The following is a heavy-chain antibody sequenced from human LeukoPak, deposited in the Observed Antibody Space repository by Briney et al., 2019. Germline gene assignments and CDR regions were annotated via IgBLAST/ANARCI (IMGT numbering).Heavy chain of an antibody. CDR3: AKGAGVDCSSTSCYRAPRWFDP. CDR1: GFTFSNYA. Sequence: GGSLRLSCAASGFTFSNYAMSWVRQAPGKGLEWVSAISGSGGSTYYADSVKGRFTISRDNSKNTLYLQMNSLRAEDTAVYYCAKGAGVDCSSTSCYRAPRWFDPWGQGTLVTVS. J-gene: IGHJ5*02. V-gene: IGHV3-23*01. D-gene: IGHD2-2*02. CDR2: ISGSGGST.